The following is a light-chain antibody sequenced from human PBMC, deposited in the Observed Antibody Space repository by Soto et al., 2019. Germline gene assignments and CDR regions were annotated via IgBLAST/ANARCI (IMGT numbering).Light chain of an antibody. CDR3: QQYCSSPFT. CDR1: QSVSSSY. Sequence: EFVLTQSPGTLSLSPGERATLSCRASQSVSSSYLAWYQQKPGQAPRLLIYGASSRATGIPDRFSGSGSGTDFTLTISRLEPEAFSVYYCQQYCSSPFTFGPGTKVDIK. V-gene: IGKV3-20*01. CDR2: GAS. J-gene: IGKJ3*01.